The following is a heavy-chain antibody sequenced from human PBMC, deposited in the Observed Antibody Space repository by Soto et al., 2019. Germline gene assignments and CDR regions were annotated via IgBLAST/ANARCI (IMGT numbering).Heavy chain of an antibody. V-gene: IGHV3-23*01. CDR2: ISGGGGST. Sequence: VGSLRLSCAVSGVPFSIYVMTWVRQAPGKGLEWVSVISGGGGSTNYAESVKGRFTISRDNSENTLYLQMNSLRAEDTAVYYCAKAVTRVRGINPSYYGPDAWGQATTVTVSS. CDR1: GVPFSIYV. D-gene: IGHD3-10*01. J-gene: IGHJ6*02. CDR3: AKAVTRVRGINPSYYGPDA.